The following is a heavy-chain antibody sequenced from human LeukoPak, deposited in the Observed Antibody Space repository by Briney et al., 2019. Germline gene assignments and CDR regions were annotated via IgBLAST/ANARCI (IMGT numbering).Heavy chain of an antibody. CDR3: ARQKLLWFGEFDY. CDR1: GYTFTSYA. Sequence: ASVKVSCKASGYTFTSYAMHWVRQAPGQRLEWMGWINAGNGNTKYSQEFQGRVAITRDTSASTAHMELSSLRSEDMAVYYCARQKLLWFGEFDYWGQGTLVTVSS. D-gene: IGHD3-10*01. CDR2: INAGNGNT. V-gene: IGHV1-3*03. J-gene: IGHJ4*02.